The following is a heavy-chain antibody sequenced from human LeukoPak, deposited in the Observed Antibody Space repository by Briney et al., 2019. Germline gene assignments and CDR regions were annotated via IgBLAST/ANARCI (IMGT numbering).Heavy chain of an antibody. D-gene: IGHD4-11*01. Sequence: SETLSLTCTVSGGSISSYYWSWIRQPPGKGLEWIGYIYDSGSTNYNPSLKGRVSISVDTSKTQFSLKLSSVTAADTAVYYCAGHGLQYYWFDPWGQGTLVTVSS. V-gene: IGHV4-59*08. CDR3: AGHGLQYYWFDP. CDR2: IYDSGST. CDR1: GGSISSYY. J-gene: IGHJ5*02.